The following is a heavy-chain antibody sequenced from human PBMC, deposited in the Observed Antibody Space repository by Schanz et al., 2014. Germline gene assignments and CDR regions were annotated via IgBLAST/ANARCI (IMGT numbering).Heavy chain of an antibody. Sequence: PLVEFGGGLVQPGVSLRLSCEASGFSFSVSWMNWARQAPVKGVGLVGTIKEDGNQKYYLDSVKGRSTTSRDTASNSLYLQMTSLTAEDTALYYCTKDRASHSFDYWGQGTLVTVSS. D-gene: IGHD1-26*01. CDR3: TKDRASHSFDY. CDR2: IKEDGNQK. J-gene: IGHJ4*02. V-gene: IGHV3-7*01. CDR1: GFSFSVSW.